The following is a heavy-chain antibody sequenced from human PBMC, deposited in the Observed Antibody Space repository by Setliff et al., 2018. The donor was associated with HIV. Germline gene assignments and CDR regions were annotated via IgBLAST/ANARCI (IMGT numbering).Heavy chain of an antibody. J-gene: IGHJ4*02. V-gene: IGHV4-4*09. CDR3: ARQERYCTSADCYRYFNY. Sequence: SETLSLTCTVSGASFTTHYWSLIRQPPGKGLEWIGYIYTSGSTSYNPSLKSRLTISLDTSKNQFSLKLSSVTAADTAVYYCARQERYCTSADCYRYFNYWGQGTLVTVSS. D-gene: IGHD2-2*02. CDR2: IYTSGST. CDR1: GASFTTHY.